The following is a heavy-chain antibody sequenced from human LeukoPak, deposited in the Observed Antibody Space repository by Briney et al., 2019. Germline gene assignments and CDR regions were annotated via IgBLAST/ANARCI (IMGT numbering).Heavy chain of an antibody. CDR3: AKSLRDYYDSSGYWDY. V-gene: IGHV3-23*01. CDR1: GFTFSNYA. D-gene: IGHD3-22*01. CDR2: ISGSGTST. Sequence: GGSLRLSCAASGFTFSNYAMSWVRQAPGKGLEWVSGISGSGTSTYYADSVKGRFTISRDNSKNTLYLQMNSLRAEDTTVYYCAKSLRDYYDSSGYWDYWGQGTLVTVSS. J-gene: IGHJ4*02.